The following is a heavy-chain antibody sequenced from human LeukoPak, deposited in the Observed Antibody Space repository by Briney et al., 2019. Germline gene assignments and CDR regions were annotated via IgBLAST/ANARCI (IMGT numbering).Heavy chain of an antibody. Sequence: PGGSLRLSCAASGFTFSSYGMHWVRQAPGKGLEWVAFIRYDGSNKYYADSVKGRFTISRDNSKNTLYLQMNSLRAEDTAVYYCAKDGSPPRYSGSYYSVRDLDYWGQGTLVTVSS. V-gene: IGHV3-30*02. CDR2: IRYDGSNK. CDR3: AKDGSPPRYSGSYYSVRDLDY. D-gene: IGHD1-26*01. CDR1: GFTFSSYG. J-gene: IGHJ4*02.